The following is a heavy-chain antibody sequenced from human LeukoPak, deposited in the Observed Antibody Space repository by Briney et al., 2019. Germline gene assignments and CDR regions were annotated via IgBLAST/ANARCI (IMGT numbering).Heavy chain of an antibody. Sequence: ASVKVSCKASGYTFTSYYMHWVRQAPGQGLEWMGIINPSGGSTSYAQKFQGRVTMTRDTSTNTVYMELSSLRSEDTAMYFCARATLSDYYFNYWGQGTLVTVSS. CDR3: ARATLSDYYFNY. V-gene: IGHV1-46*01. CDR1: GYTFTSYY. CDR2: INPSGGST. J-gene: IGHJ4*02.